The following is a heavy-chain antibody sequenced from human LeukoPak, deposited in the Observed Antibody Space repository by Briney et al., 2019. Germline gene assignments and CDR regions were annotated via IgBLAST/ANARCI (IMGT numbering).Heavy chain of an antibody. J-gene: IGHJ4*02. V-gene: IGHV4-59*01. CDR1: GGSISSYY. CDR2: IYYSGST. D-gene: IGHD2-15*01. CDR3: ARVGVFGYCTRDSCHSPFDH. Sequence: PSETLSLTCTVSGGSISSYYWSWIRQPPGKGLEWIGYIYYSGSTNYNPSLKSRVTISVDTSKNQFSLKLSSVTAADTAVYYCARVGVFGYCTRDSCHSPFDHWGQGTLVTVSS.